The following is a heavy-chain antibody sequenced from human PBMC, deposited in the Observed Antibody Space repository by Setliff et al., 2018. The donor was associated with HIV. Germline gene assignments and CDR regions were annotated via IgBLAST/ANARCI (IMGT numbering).Heavy chain of an antibody. CDR1: GYTFSGYF. D-gene: IGHD6-13*01. J-gene: IGHJ4*02. Sequence: ASVKVSCKASGYTFSGYFMHWVRQAPGQGLEWMGRINPNTGGTNYSKKFQDRVTVTRDTSISTAYMELSRLTSDDTAVYYCARGIPGYRSSWHFDYWGQGTLVTVSS. CDR3: ARGIPGYRSSWHFDY. V-gene: IGHV1-2*02. CDR2: INPNTGGT.